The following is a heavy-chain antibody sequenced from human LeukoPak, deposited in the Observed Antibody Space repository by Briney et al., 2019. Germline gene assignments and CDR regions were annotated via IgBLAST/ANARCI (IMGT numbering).Heavy chain of an antibody. D-gene: IGHD3-22*01. CDR1: GFTFSSYS. J-gene: IGHJ4*02. CDR3: AREGRYYDSSGYFDY. V-gene: IGHV3-20*04. CDR2: INWNGGST. Sequence: PGGSLRLSCAASGFTFSSYSMNWVRQAPGKGLEWVSGINWNGGSTGYADSVKGRFTISRDNVKNSLYLQMNSLRAEDTALYYCAREGRYYDSSGYFDYWGQGTLVTVSS.